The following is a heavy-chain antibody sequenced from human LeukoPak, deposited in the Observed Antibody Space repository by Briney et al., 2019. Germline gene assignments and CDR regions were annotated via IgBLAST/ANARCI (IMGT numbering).Heavy chain of an antibody. V-gene: IGHV3-30*04. J-gene: IGHJ3*02. D-gene: IGHD3-22*01. Sequence: GGSLRLSCAASGFTFSSYVMHWVRQAPGKGLEWVAAISSDGSNKYSEHGRFTISRDNSKNTLYLQMISLRAEDTAMYYCATQGAYYDSRFDIWGQGTMVTVSS. CDR1: GFTFSSYV. CDR3: ATQGAYYDSRFDI. CDR2: ISSDGSNK.